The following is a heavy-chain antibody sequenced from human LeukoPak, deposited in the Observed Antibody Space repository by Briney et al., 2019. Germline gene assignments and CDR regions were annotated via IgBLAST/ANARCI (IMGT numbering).Heavy chain of an antibody. CDR2: IYNSGST. CDR3: AVNSTKHAFDI. CDR1: GGSMSSYY. J-gene: IGHJ3*02. D-gene: IGHD5/OR15-5a*01. Sequence: PSETLSLTCIVSGGSMSSYYWSWIRQPPGKGLERIGNIYNSGSTNYNPSLKRRVTTSEDTAKNHFSLKLSSVTAADTAVYYCAVNSTKHAFDIWGQGTMVTVSS. V-gene: IGHV4-59*08.